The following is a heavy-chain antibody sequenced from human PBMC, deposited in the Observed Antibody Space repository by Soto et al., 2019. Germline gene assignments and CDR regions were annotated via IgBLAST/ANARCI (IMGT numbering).Heavy chain of an antibody. CDR3: ARDYYGMDV. Sequence: QLQLQESGSGLVKPSQTLSLTCTVSGGSITSGGYSWTGIRQSPGKGLEWIGYTYQSGSAYYNPSLKSRVTISVDRSKNQFSLNLTSVTAADTAVYYCARDYYGMDVWGQGTTVTVSS. J-gene: IGHJ6*02. CDR1: GGSITSGGYS. CDR2: TYQSGSA. V-gene: IGHV4-30-2*06.